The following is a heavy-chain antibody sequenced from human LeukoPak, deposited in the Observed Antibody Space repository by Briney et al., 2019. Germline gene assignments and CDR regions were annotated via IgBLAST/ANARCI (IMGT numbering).Heavy chain of an antibody. CDR1: GGSISSGGYS. V-gene: IGHV4-30-2*01. CDR3: ARQYSGYDAFDY. CDR2: TYHSGGT. J-gene: IGHJ4*02. D-gene: IGHD5-12*01. Sequence: SETLSLTCAVSGGSISSGGYSWSWIRQPPGKGLEWIGYTYHSGGTYYNPSLKSRVTISVDRSKNQFSLKLSSVTAADTAVYYCARQYSGYDAFDYWGQGTLVTVSS.